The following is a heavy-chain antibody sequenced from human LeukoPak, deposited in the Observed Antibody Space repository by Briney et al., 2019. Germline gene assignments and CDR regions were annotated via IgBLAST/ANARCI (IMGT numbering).Heavy chain of an antibody. J-gene: IGHJ4*02. CDR2: ISYDGSNK. CDR1: GFTFSSYA. V-gene: IGHV3-30-3*01. D-gene: IGHD3-3*01. Sequence: GRSLRLSCAASGFTFSSYAMHWVRQAPGKGLEWVAVISYDGSNKYYADSVKGRFTISRDNSKNTLYLQMNSLRAEDTAVYYCARSEEWLLPYFDYWGQGTLVTVSS. CDR3: ARSEEWLLPYFDY.